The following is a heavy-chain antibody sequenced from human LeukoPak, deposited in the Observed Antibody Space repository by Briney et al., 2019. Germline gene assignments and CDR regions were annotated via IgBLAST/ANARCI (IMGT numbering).Heavy chain of an antibody. CDR3: ARQAAAGTVYGNFDY. CDR1: GGSISSSSYY. CDR2: IYYSGST. V-gene: IGHV4-39*01. D-gene: IGHD6-13*01. J-gene: IGHJ4*02. Sequence: SETLSLTCTVSGGSISSSSYYWGWIRQPSGKGLEWIGSIYYSGSTYYNPSLKSRVTISVDTSKNQFSLKLSSVTAAGTAVYYCARQAAAGTVYGNFDYWGQGTLVTVSS.